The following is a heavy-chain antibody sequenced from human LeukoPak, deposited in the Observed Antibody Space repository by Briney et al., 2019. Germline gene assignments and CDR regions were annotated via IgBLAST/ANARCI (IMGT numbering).Heavy chain of an antibody. CDR1: GGTFSSYA. J-gene: IGHJ1*01. D-gene: IGHD1-14*01. CDR2: IIPIFGTA. V-gene: IGHV1-69*13. CDR3: ARDSSEFRSPIPH. Sequence: SVTVSCTASGGTFSSYAISWVRQAPGQGLEWMGGIIPIFGTANYAQKFQGRVTITADESTSTAYMELSSLRSEDTAVYYCARDSSEFRSPIPHWGQGTLVTVSS.